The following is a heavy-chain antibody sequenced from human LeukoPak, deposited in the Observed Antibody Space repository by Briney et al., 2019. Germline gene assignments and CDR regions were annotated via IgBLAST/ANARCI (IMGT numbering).Heavy chain of an antibody. CDR2: IWYYGSNK. D-gene: IGHD3-10*01. V-gene: IGHV3-33*01. CDR1: GFTFSSYG. J-gene: IGHJ4*02. Sequence: GRSLRLSCAASGFTFSSYGIHWVRQAPGKGLEWVAVIWYYGSNKYYADSVKGRFTISRDNYKISLYLQMNSLRAEDTAVYYCAREMVRGAPLDYWGQGTLVTVSS. CDR3: AREMVRGAPLDY.